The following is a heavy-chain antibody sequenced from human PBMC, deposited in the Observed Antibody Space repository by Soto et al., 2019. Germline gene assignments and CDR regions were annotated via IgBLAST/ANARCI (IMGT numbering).Heavy chain of an antibody. J-gene: IGHJ5*02. CDR3: ASSEWLRGWFDP. V-gene: IGHV4-38-2*01. Sequence: SETLSLTCPVSGASVSGGYYWCWVRQPPGKGLEWIGSIYHSGSTYYNPSLKSRVTISVDTSKNQFSRKLSSVTAADTAVYYCASSEWLRGWFDPWGQGTLVTVSS. CDR2: IYHSGST. D-gene: IGHD6-19*01. CDR1: GASVSGGYY.